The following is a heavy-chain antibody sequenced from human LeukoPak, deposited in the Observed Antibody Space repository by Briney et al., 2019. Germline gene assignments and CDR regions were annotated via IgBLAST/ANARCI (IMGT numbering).Heavy chain of an antibody. CDR3: ARDGGHYYDASGYYSGFDY. CDR2: INPNSDDP. CDR1: GYTFTDYY. D-gene: IGHD3-22*01. Sequence: GASVKVSCKASGYTFTDYYMHWVRQAPGHGLEWMGWINPNSDDPKYAQKFQGRVTMTRDTSISTAYMELSSLRSDDTAIYYCARDGGHYYDASGYYSGFDYWGQGTLVTVSS. J-gene: IGHJ4*02. V-gene: IGHV1-2*02.